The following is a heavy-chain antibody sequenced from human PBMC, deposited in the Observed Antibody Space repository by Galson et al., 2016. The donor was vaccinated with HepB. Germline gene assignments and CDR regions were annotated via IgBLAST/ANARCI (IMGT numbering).Heavy chain of an antibody. CDR1: GFTFSRSG. CDR3: ARDPHASGWAAYYFDA. D-gene: IGHD6-19*01. V-gene: IGHV3-33*01. CDR2: IWSDGSNR. J-gene: IGHJ5*02. Sequence: SLRLSCAVSGFTFSRSGMHWVRQAPGKGLEWVAVIWSDGSNRYYADSVQGRFTISRDNSKNTLFLQMNSLRAEGTAVYFCARDPHASGWAAYYFDAWGQGTLVTVSS.